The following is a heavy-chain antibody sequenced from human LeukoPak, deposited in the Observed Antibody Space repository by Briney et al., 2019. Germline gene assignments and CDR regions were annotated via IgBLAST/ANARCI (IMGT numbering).Heavy chain of an antibody. D-gene: IGHD3-10*01. CDR2: INSDGSSR. CDR3: AREGYYGSGSPPSLYFDY. Sequence: GSLRLSCATSAFTFSSYWMHWVRQAPGKGLVWVSRINSDGSSRSYADYVKGRFTISRDNSRSTLYLQMNSLRPEDTAIYYCAREGYYGSGSPPSLYFDYWGQGTLVTVSS. J-gene: IGHJ4*02. CDR1: AFTFSSYW. V-gene: IGHV3-74*01.